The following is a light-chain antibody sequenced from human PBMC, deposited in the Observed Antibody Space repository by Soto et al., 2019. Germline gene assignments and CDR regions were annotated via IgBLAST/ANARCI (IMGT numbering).Light chain of an antibody. Sequence: DIQMTQSPSTLSASVGDRVTITCRASRSISNWLAWYQQRPGIAPKLLIFDASILQSGVPSRFSGSGSGTEFTLSISRLQTDDFATYYCQQYGSFSPITFGGGNKVEI. V-gene: IGKV1-5*01. CDR1: RSISNW. CDR3: QQYGSFSPIT. J-gene: IGKJ4*01. CDR2: DAS.